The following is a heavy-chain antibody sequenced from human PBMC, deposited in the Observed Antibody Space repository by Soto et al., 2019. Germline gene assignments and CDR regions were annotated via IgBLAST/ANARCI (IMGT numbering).Heavy chain of an antibody. CDR1: GYPVTAYY. CDR2: INPATGAA. J-gene: IGHJ3*02. V-gene: IGHV1-2*02. D-gene: IGHD3-3*01. CDR3: ARGGGVGVAGSAAFDM. Sequence: QLHLVQSGAVVKKPGASVTVSCSASGYPVTAYYMHWVRQAPGRGLEWMGGINPATGAAKYTQTFQGRVTMTRETSTSTVFMELSCLTSEDTAVFYCARGGGVGVAGSAAFDMWGQGTLVTGSS.